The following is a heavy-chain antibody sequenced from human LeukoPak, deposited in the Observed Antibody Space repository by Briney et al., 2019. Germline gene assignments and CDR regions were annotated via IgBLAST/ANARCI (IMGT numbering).Heavy chain of an antibody. J-gene: IGHJ4*02. Sequence: PGGSLRLSCSASGFTFNSYPVHWVRQAPGKGLEYVSGISRNGGSTYYADSVKGRFTISRDNSKNTLYLQMNSLRAEDTAVYYCAGHTYYYDSSGIYWGQGTLATVSS. CDR2: ISRNGGST. CDR1: GFTFNSYP. V-gene: IGHV3-64*04. D-gene: IGHD3-22*01. CDR3: AGHTYYYDSSGIY.